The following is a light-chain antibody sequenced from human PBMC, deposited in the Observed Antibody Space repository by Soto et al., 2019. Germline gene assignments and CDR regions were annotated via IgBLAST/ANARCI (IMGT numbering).Light chain of an antibody. CDR1: QSVSSY. CDR2: DAS. Sequence: EIVLTQSPATLSLSPGERATLSCRASQSVSSYLAWYQQKPGQAPRLLIYDASNRATGIPARFSGSGSGTHFNITISSLEPEDFAVDYCQQRSNLPPLTFGGGTKVEIK. CDR3: QQRSNLPPLT. J-gene: IGKJ4*02. V-gene: IGKV3-11*01.